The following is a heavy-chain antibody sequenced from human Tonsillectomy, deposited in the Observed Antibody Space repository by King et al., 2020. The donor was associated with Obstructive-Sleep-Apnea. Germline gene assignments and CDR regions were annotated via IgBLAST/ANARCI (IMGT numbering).Heavy chain of an antibody. CDR1: GGATSGNNW. CDR3: ARGGSGWSFDY. J-gene: IGHJ4*02. Sequence: QLQESGPGLVKPSGPLSLTCAVFGGATSGNNWWSWVRQPPGKGLECIGEISHIGSTNCNPSFKMRVTISVDKSKNQFSRKMSSVTAADTAVYYCARGGSGWSFDYWGQGTLVTVSS. CDR2: ISHIGST. D-gene: IGHD6-19*01. V-gene: IGHV4-4*02.